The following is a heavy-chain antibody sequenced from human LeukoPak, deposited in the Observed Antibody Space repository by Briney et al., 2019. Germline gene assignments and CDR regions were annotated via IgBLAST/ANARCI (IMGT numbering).Heavy chain of an antibody. V-gene: IGHV3-7*01. Sequence: GGSLRLSCAASGFTFSSYWMSWVRQAPGKGLEWVANIKQDGSEKYYADSVKGRFTISRDNSKNTLYLQMNSLRAEDTAVYYCAKGGVTSSYFDYWGQGTLVTASS. CDR1: GFTFSSYW. D-gene: IGHD4-23*01. CDR3: AKGGVTSSYFDY. J-gene: IGHJ4*02. CDR2: IKQDGSEK.